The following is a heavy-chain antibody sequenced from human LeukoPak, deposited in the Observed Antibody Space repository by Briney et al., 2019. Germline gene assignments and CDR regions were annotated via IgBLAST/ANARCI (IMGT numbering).Heavy chain of an antibody. CDR3: ARLRIYDYVWGSYRHSPPDY. CDR1: GFTFDDYA. D-gene: IGHD3-16*02. CDR2: ISWNSGSI. Sequence: PGRSLRLSCAASGFTFDDYAMHWVRQAPGKGLEWVSGISWNSGSIGYADSVKGRFTISRDNAKNSLYLQMNSLRAEDTAVYYCARLRIYDYVWGSYRHSPPDYWGQGTLVTVSS. V-gene: IGHV3-9*01. J-gene: IGHJ4*02.